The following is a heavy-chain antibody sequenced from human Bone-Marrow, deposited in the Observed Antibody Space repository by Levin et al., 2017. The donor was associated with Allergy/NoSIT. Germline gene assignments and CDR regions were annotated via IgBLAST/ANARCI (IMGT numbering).Heavy chain of an antibody. CDR1: GDSISSINY. J-gene: IGHJ5*02. Sequence: SETLSLTCTVSGDSISSINYWSWVRQPPGTGLEWIGEISHSGTTKYRSSLDSRVTISLDTSKNQLSLELTSVTAADTAVYYCARDIRDGTCLDTWGQGILVTVSS. CDR3: ARDIRDGTCLDT. CDR2: ISHSGTT. D-gene: IGHD1-14*01. V-gene: IGHV4-4*02.